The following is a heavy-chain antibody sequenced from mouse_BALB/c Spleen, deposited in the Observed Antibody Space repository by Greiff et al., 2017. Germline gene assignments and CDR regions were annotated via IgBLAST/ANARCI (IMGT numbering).Heavy chain of an antibody. CDR2: ISSGGSYT. J-gene: IGHJ2*01. Sequence: EVMLVESGGGLVKPGGSLKLSCAASGFTFSSYTMSWVRQTPEKRLEWVATISSGGSYTYYPDSVKGRFTISRDNAKNTLYLQMSSLKSEDTAMYYCTREGGYFDYWGQGTTRTVSS. CDR1: GFTFSSYT. V-gene: IGHV5-6-4*01. CDR3: TREGGYFDY.